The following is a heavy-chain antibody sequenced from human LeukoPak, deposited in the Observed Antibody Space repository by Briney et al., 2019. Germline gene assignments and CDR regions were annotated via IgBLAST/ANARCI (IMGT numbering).Heavy chain of an antibody. V-gene: IGHV3-66*01. J-gene: IGHJ4*02. D-gene: IGHD3-10*01. CDR2: IYSGGST. Sequence: GGSLRLSCAASGFTVSSNYMSWVRQAPGKGLEWVSVIYSGGSTYYADSVKGRFTISRDNSKNTLYLQMNSLRAEDTAVYYCAREDVWFGELIGYWGQGTLVTVSS. CDR1: GFTVSSNY. CDR3: AREDVWFGELIGY.